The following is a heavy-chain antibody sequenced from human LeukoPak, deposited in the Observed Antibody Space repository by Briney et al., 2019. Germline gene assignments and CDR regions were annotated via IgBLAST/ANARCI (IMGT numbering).Heavy chain of an antibody. V-gene: IGHV3-7*01. J-gene: IGHJ4*02. CDR2: IKQDGSEK. CDR1: GFTVSSNY. CDR3: ARESFAARWD. D-gene: IGHD6-6*01. Sequence: GGSLRLSCAASGFTVSSNYMSWARQAPGKGLEWVANIKQDGSEKDYVDSVKGRFTISRDNAKNSLYLQMNSLTAEDTAVYYCARESFAARWDWGQGTLVTVSS.